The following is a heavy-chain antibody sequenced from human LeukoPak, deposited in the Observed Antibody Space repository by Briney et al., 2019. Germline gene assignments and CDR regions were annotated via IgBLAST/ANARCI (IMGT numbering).Heavy chain of an antibody. CDR3: ATSTSSSAGYYYGMDV. J-gene: IGHJ6*02. D-gene: IGHD2-2*01. CDR1: GFTVSSNY. V-gene: IGHV3-66*01. Sequence: EAGGSLRLSCAASGFTVSSNYMSWVRQAPGKGLEWVSVIYSGGSTYYADSVKGRFTISRDNSKNTLYLQMNSLRAEDTAVYYCATSTSSSAGYYYGMDVWGQGTTVTVSS. CDR2: IYSGGST.